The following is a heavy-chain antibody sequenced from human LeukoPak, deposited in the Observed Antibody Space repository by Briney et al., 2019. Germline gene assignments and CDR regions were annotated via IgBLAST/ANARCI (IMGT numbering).Heavy chain of an antibody. CDR1: GFTFSSYE. D-gene: IGHD6-19*01. J-gene: IGHJ4*02. Sequence: GGSLRLSCAASGFTFSSYEMNWVRQAPGKGLEWVPSISSSSSYIYYADSLKGRFTISRDNAKNSLYLQMNSLRAEDTAVYYCARGQWLVLSTFDYWGQGTLVTVSS. V-gene: IGHV3-21*01. CDR2: ISSSSSYI. CDR3: ARGQWLVLSTFDY.